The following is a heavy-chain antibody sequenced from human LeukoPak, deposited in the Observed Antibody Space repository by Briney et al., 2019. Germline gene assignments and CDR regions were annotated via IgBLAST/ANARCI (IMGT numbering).Heavy chain of an antibody. D-gene: IGHD5-24*01. J-gene: IGHJ4*02. CDR1: GDSVSSNSAA. CDR3: ARDRNFGGPYNSVDY. Sequence: SQTLSLTCAISGDSVSSNSAAWNWIRQFPSRGLEWLGRTYYRSKWYNAVSVKSRITINPDTSKNQVSLQLNSVTPKDTAVYYCARDRNFGGPYNSVDYWGQGTLVTVSS. CDR2: TYYRSKWY. V-gene: IGHV6-1*01.